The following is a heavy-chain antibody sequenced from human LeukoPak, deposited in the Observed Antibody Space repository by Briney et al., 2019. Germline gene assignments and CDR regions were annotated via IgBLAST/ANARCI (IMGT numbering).Heavy chain of an antibody. CDR3: ASGSYSSGWLFDY. Sequence: PGRSLRLSCAASGFTFSTYAMHWVRQAPGKGLEWVAAISYDGSNQYYADSVKGRFTISRDNSKNTLSLQMNRLRAEDMAVYYCASGSYSSGWLFDYWGQGTLVTVSS. CDR1: GFTFSTYA. J-gene: IGHJ4*02. D-gene: IGHD6-19*01. V-gene: IGHV3-30-3*01. CDR2: ISYDGSNQ.